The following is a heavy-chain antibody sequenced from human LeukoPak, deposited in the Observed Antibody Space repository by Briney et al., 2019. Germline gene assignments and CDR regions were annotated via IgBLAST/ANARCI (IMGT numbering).Heavy chain of an antibody. CDR1: GGSFSGYY. J-gene: IGHJ4*02. Sequence: PSETLSLTCAVYGGSFSGYYWSWIRQPPGKGLEWIGEINHSGSTDYNPSLKSRVTISVDTSKNQFSLKLSSVTAADTAVYYCARKKVADYWGQGTLVTVSS. CDR3: ARKKVADY. V-gene: IGHV4-34*01. CDR2: INHSGST.